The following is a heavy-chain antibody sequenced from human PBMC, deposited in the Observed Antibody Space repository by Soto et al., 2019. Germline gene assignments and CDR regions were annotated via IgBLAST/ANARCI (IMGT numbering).Heavy chain of an antibody. J-gene: IGHJ5*02. CDR1: GGSINSGRSS. V-gene: IGHV4-30-2*01. CDR3: VGESTPSGRTWFDS. D-gene: IGHD2-8*02. Sequence: QLQLLQSGSGLVKPSQTLSLTCSVYGGSINSGRSSWNWIRHPPGQGLEWIAYIPHSGSTYYAQSLKNRIPISVDRSKNQVFLKLTSLTAADAAVYYCVGESTPSGRTWFDSWGPGILVTVSS. CDR2: IPHSGST.